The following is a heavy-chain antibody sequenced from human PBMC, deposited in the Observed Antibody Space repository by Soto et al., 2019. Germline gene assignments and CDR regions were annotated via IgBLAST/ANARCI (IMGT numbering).Heavy chain of an antibody. CDR1: GFTFSSYW. D-gene: IGHD3-9*01. V-gene: IGHV3-7*01. CDR2: IRQDGSEK. Sequence: GGSQRLSCAASGFTFSSYWVSWVRQAPGKGLEWVANIRQDGSEKCYVDSVKGRFTISRDNAKNSLYLQMNSLRAEDTAVYYCVRDLHILTDYASRSYWGQGTLVTVSS. CDR3: VRDLHILTDYASRSY. J-gene: IGHJ4*02.